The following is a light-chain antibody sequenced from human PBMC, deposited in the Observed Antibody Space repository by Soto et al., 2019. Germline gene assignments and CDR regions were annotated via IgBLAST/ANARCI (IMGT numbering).Light chain of an antibody. CDR2: EVT. J-gene: IGLJ1*01. V-gene: IGLV2-14*01. CDR1: SSDIGPYNY. CDR3: SSYSSSATPYV. Sequence: QSALTQPASVSGSPGHSITISCSGTSSDIGPYNYVSWYQQHPDKAPKLILYEVTNRPSGASDRFSGSKSGNAAFLTISGLQAEDEADYYCSSYSSSATPYVFGTGTKVTVL.